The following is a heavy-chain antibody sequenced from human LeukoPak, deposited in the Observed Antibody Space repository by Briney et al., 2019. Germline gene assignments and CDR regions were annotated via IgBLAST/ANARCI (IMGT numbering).Heavy chain of an antibody. V-gene: IGHV1-18*01. CDR1: GYTFTSYG. Sequence: ASVKVSCKASGYTFTSYGISWVRQAPGQGLEWMGWISAYNGNTNYAQKLQGRVTMTTDTSTSTAYMELRSLRSDDTAVYYCARASTFRGSSWYPIYYYYYMDVWGKGTTVTISS. CDR2: ISAYNGNT. D-gene: IGHD6-13*01. CDR3: ARASTFRGSSWYPIYYYYYMDV. J-gene: IGHJ6*03.